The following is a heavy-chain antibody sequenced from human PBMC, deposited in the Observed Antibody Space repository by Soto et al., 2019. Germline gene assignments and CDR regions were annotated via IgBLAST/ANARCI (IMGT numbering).Heavy chain of an antibody. D-gene: IGHD2-15*01. J-gene: IGHJ6*02. CDR3: ARDPFVRSVNFKYLNYYYGMDV. Sequence: QVQLVQSGAEVKRPGSSVKVSCKPSGDTFSSYGLSWVRQAPGQGLEWMGGIIPVFGTANYAQKFRGRVSFTADRSTNTSYMELGSLRSEDTAIYYCARDPFVRSVNFKYLNYYYGMDVWGQGTAVTVSS. CDR1: GDTFSSYG. CDR2: IIPVFGTA. V-gene: IGHV1-69*06.